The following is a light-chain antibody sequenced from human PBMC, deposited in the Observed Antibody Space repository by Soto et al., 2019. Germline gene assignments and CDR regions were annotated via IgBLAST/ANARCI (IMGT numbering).Light chain of an antibody. CDR1: QTISSY. Sequence: DIQMTQSPSSLSASVGDIVTITFLASQTISSYLNWYQQRPGRAPKCLIYAASILESGVPSRFTGSGSGTNFTLTINDLQPEDFATYYCQQANSFPPWTFGQGTKVDI. J-gene: IGKJ1*01. CDR2: AAS. V-gene: IGKV1-39*01. CDR3: QQANSFPPWT.